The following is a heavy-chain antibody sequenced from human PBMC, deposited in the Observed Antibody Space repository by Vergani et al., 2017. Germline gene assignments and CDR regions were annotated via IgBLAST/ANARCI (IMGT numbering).Heavy chain of an antibody. V-gene: IGHV1-69*02. J-gene: IGHJ5*02. Sequence: QVQLVQSGAEVKKPGSSVKVPCKASGGTPPSYTITWVRQVPGQGLEWMGRIIPDLDLVNNAQKFQGRVTIAADKITTTVYMELSSLTSNDTAVYYCALGGYGEFPSSWGQGTLVTV. CDR3: ALGGYGEFPSS. CDR2: IIPDLDLV. D-gene: IGHD3-10*01. CDR1: GGTPPSYT.